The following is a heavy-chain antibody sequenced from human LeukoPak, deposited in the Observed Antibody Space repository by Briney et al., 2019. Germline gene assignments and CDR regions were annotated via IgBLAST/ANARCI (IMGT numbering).Heavy chain of an antibody. CDR3: ARAGTPYSSSWYSEINWFDP. Sequence: GASVKVSCKASGYTFTSYYMHWVRQAPGQGLEWMGIINPSGGSTSYAQKFQGRVTMTRDMSTSTVYMELISLRSEDTAVYYCARAGTPYSSSWYSEINWFDPWGQGTPVTVSS. J-gene: IGHJ5*02. D-gene: IGHD6-13*01. CDR2: INPSGGST. CDR1: GYTFTSYY. V-gene: IGHV1-46*01.